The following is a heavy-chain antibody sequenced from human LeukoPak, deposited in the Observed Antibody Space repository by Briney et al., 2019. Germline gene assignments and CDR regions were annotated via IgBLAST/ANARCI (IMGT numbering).Heavy chain of an antibody. CDR1: GYTFTGYY. Sequence: SVKVSCKASGYTFTGYYMHWVRQAPGQGLEWMGGIIPIFGTANYAQKFQGRVTITTDESTSTAYMELSSLRSEDTAVYYCARDSAPSRYCSSTSCYPRFDYWGQGTLVTVSS. J-gene: IGHJ4*02. D-gene: IGHD2-2*01. CDR3: ARDSAPSRYCSSTSCYPRFDY. V-gene: IGHV1-69*05. CDR2: IIPIFGTA.